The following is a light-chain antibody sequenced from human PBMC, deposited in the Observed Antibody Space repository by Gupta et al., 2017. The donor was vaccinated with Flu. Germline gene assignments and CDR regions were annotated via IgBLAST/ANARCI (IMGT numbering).Light chain of an antibody. CDR3: AAWDDSLNGWV. Sequence: QSVLTQPPSASGTPGQRVTISCSGSSSNIGSNDVNWFQQFPGTAPKLLIYGSNQWPSGVPDRFSGSKSGTSASLAIRGLQSDDEADYYCAAWDDSLNGWVFGRGTKLTVL. J-gene: IGLJ3*02. CDR2: GSN. V-gene: IGLV1-44*01. CDR1: SSNIGSND.